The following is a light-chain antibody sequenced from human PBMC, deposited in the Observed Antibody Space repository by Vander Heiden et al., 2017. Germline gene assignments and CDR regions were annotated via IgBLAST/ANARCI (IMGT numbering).Light chain of an antibody. CDR1: QSVSSSY. J-gene: IGKJ4*01. CDR3: QQEGSSPRA. Sequence: EIVLTQSPGTLSLSPGERATLSCRASQSVSSSYLAWYQQKPGQAPRLLIYGASNRATGIPDRFSGSGSGTDFTLTISRLEPEDFAVYYCQQEGSSPRAFGGGTKVEIK. CDR2: GAS. V-gene: IGKV3-20*01.